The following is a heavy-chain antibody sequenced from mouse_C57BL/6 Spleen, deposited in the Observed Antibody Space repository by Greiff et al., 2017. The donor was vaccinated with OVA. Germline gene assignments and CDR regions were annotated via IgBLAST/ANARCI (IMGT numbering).Heavy chain of an antibody. D-gene: IGHD2-4*01. CDR3: ARENYYDYDGAWFAY. CDR2: ISYDGSN. V-gene: IGHV3-6*01. J-gene: IGHJ3*01. Sequence: EVQLQESGPGLVKPSQSLSLTCSVTGYSITSGYYWNWIRQFPGNKLEWMGYISYDGSNNYNPSLKNRISITRDTSKNQFFLKLNSVTTEDTATYYCARENYYDYDGAWFAYWGQGTLVTVSA. CDR1: GYSITSGYY.